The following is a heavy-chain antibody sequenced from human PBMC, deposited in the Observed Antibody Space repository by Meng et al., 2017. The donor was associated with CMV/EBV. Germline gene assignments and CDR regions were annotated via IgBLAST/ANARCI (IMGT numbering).Heavy chain of an antibody. CDR2: INWNGGST. CDR1: GCTFDDYG. D-gene: IGHD2-2*01. V-gene: IGHV3-20*04. CDR3: ARGVGNIVVVPAATYGMDV. J-gene: IGHJ6*02. Sequence: GGSLRLSCAASGCTFDDYGVSWVCQAPGKGLEWVSVINWNGGSTGYADSVKGRFTISRANAKNSLYLQMNSLRAEDTAMYSCARGVGNIVVVPAATYGMDVWGQGTTVTVSS.